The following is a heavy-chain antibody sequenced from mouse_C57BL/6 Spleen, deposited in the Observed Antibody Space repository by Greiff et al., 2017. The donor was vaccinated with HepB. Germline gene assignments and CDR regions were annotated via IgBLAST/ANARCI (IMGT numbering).Heavy chain of an antibody. CDR2: IYPRSGNT. V-gene: IGHV1-81*01. CDR1: GYTFTSYG. D-gene: IGHD2-3*01. CDR3: ARRYDGYDYYGN. Sequence: QVQLQQSGAELARPGASVKLSCKASGYTFTSYGISWVKQRTGQGLEWIGEIYPRSGNTYYNEKFKGKATLTADKSSSTAYMELRGLTSEDSAVFFCARRYDGYDYYGNWGQGTTLTVAS. J-gene: IGHJ2*01.